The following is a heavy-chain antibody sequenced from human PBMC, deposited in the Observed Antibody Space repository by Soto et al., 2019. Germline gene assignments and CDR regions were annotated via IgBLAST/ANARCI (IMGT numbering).Heavy chain of an antibody. CDR3: VGGYYYGDY. CDR1: GFTFSSYG. D-gene: IGHD3-22*01. J-gene: IGHJ4*02. CDR2: ISYDGSKT. V-gene: IGHV3-30*03. Sequence: QVQLVDSGGGVVQTGRSLRLSCAASGFTFSSYGMQWVRQAPGKGLEWVAHISYDGSKTYYADSVKGRFSISRDNSKNTLYLHMSSLRVDDTAVYYCVGGYYYGDYWGQGTLVTVSS.